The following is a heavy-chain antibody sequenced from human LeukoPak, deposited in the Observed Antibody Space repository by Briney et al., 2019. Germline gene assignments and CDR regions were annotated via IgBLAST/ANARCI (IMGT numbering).Heavy chain of an antibody. D-gene: IGHD2-2*01. V-gene: IGHV1-18*01. CDR1: GYTFNAYA. CDR3: ARVGNGASWPWEWFDP. CDR2: ISAYNLNT. J-gene: IGHJ5*02. Sequence: ASVKVSCKASGYTFNAYAITWVRQAPGQGLEWMGWISAYNLNTNYAQNLQGRVTMTVDTSATTAYMELRSLRFDDTAVYYCARVGNGASWPWEWFDPWGQGILVTVSS.